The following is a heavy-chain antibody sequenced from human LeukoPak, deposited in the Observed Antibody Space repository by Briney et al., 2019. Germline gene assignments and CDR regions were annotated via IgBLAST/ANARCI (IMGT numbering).Heavy chain of an antibody. CDR3: ARAVLATKSEHWFDS. CDR2: IYYSGST. V-gene: IGHV4-39*07. CDR1: GGSISNSSYY. J-gene: IGHJ5*01. Sequence: SETLSLTCTVSGGSISNSSYYWGWIRQPPGKGPEWIGSIYYSGSTYYNPSLKSRVTISVDTSKNQFSLNLSSVTAADTAMYYCARAVLATKSEHWFDSWGQGTLVTVSS. D-gene: IGHD2-8*01.